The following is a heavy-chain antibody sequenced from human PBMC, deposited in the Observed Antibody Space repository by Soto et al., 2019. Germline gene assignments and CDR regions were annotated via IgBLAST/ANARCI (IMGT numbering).Heavy chain of an antibody. Sequence: SQTLSLTCVISGDSVSSNSAAWNWIRQSPSRGLEWLGRTYYRSKWYNDYAVSVKSRITINPDTSKNQFSLQLNSVTPEDTAVYYCARVLAVAGKYYYYGMDVWGQGTTVTVSS. CDR1: GDSVSSNSAA. CDR3: ARVLAVAGKYYYYGMDV. D-gene: IGHD6-19*01. V-gene: IGHV6-1*01. J-gene: IGHJ6*02. CDR2: TYYRSKWYN.